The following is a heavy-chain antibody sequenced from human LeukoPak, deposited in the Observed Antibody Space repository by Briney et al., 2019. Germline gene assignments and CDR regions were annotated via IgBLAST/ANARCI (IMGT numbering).Heavy chain of an antibody. CDR2: IVVGSGNT. V-gene: IGHV1-58*02. CDR3: AADVDYYYGAPRLGY. CDR1: GFTFTSSA. J-gene: IGHJ4*02. Sequence: GASVKVSCKASGFTFTSSAMQWVRQARGQRLEWIGWIVVGSGNTNYAQKFQERVTITRDMSTSTAYMELSSLRSEDTAVYYCAADVDYYYGAPRLGYWGQGTLVTVSS. D-gene: IGHD3-10*01.